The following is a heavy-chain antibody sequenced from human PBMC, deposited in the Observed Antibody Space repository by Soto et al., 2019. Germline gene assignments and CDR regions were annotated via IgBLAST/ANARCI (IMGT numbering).Heavy chain of an antibody. D-gene: IGHD3-22*01. CDR2: ISAYNGNT. CDR1: GYTFTSYG. CDR3: ARDGYHELDSSGPPYYYNYYGLDV. Sequence: ASVKVSCKASGYTFTSYGISWVRQAPGQGLEWMGWISAYNGNTNYAQKLQGRVTMTTDTSTSTAYMELRSLRSDDTAVYYCARDGYHELDSSGPPYYYNYYGLDVWGQGTTVTVSS. J-gene: IGHJ6*02. V-gene: IGHV1-18*01.